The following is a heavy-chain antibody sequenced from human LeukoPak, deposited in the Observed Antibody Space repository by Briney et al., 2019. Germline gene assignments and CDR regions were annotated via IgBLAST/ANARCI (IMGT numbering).Heavy chain of an antibody. D-gene: IGHD5-18*01. Sequence: SETLSLTCTVSGGSISSGDYYWSWIRQHPGKGLEWIGCIYNSGSTYYNPSLKSRVTISLDTSKNQFSLTVFSVTAADTAVYYCARDTGDNYGPLDSWGQGTLVTVSS. CDR2: IYNSGST. J-gene: IGHJ4*02. CDR1: GGSISSGDYY. CDR3: ARDTGDNYGPLDS. V-gene: IGHV4-31*03.